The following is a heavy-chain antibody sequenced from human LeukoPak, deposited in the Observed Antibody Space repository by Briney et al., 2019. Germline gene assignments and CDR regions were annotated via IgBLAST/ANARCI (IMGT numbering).Heavy chain of an antibody. CDR1: GYTFTGYY. CDR3: ATETSIAVAGTDDY. J-gene: IGHJ4*02. CDR2: INPNSGGT. Sequence: ASVKVSCKASGYTFTGYYMHWVRQAPGQGLEWMGWINPNSGGTNYAQKFQGRVTMTRDTSISTAYMELSRLRSDDTAVYYCATETSIAVAGTDDYWGQGTLVTVCS. D-gene: IGHD6-19*01. V-gene: IGHV1-2*02.